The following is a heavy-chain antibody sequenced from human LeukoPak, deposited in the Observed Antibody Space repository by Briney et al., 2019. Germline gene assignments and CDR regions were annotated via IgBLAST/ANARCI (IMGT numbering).Heavy chain of an antibody. D-gene: IGHD3-3*01. CDR3: ARDSRFLEWLLPPLVGMDV. V-gene: IGHV3-30-3*01. Sequence: GTSLRLSCAASGFTFSSYGIHWVRQAPGKGLEWVAVISYDGGNKYYADSVKGRFTISRDNSKNTLHLQMSSLRAEDTAVYYCARDSRFLEWLLPPLVGMDVWGRGTTVTVSS. CDR2: ISYDGGNK. J-gene: IGHJ6*02. CDR1: GFTFSSYG.